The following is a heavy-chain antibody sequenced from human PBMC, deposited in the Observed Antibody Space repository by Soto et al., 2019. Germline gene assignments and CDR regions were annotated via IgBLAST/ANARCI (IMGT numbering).Heavy chain of an antibody. D-gene: IGHD3-10*01. V-gene: IGHV4-30-4*01. J-gene: IGHJ6*02. Sequence: SETLSLTCTASGGSISSGDYYWSWIRQPPGKGLEWIGYIYYSGSTYYNPSLKSRVTISVDTSKNQFSLKLSSVTAADTAVYYCARGGITMVRGVHYYYYGMDVWGQGTTVTVSS. CDR2: IYYSGST. CDR1: GGSISSGDYY. CDR3: ARGGITMVRGVHYYYYGMDV.